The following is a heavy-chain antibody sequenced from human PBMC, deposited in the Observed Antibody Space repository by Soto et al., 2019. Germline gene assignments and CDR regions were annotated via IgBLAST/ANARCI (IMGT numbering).Heavy chain of an antibody. CDR2: ISAGGGNT. D-gene: IGHD2-2*01. CDR3: AKHSEYQLLSWFDL. Sequence: EVQLLESGGGLVQPGGSLRLSCAASGFSFSTYAMSWVRQAPGKGLEWVSGISAGGGNTFYADSVRGRFTISRDNSKNMLDLQMSSLRAEDTALYYCAKHSEYQLLSWFDLWGQGTLVTVSS. J-gene: IGHJ5*02. V-gene: IGHV3-23*01. CDR1: GFSFSTYA.